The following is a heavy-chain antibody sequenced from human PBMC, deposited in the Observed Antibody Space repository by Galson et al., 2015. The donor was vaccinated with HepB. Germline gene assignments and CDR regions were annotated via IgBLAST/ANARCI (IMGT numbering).Heavy chain of an antibody. J-gene: IGHJ5*02. D-gene: IGHD6-6*01. CDR1: RYTFTNYW. V-gene: IGHV5-51*01. CDR3: ARQIRRGSSSFNWFDP. Sequence: QSGAEVKKPGESLKISCRDSRYTFTNYWIGWVRQMPGKGLEWMGIIYPGDSGTRYSPSFQGQVTISADKSISTAYLQWSSLKASDTAMYYCARQIRRGSSSFNWFDPWGQGTLVTVYS. CDR2: IYPGDSGT.